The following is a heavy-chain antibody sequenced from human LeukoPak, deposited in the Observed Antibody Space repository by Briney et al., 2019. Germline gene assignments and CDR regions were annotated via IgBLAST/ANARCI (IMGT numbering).Heavy chain of an antibody. CDR3: ARDLFCSSTSCYVGIDY. Sequence: ASVTVSCKASGYTFTSYYMHWVRQAPGQGLEWMGIINPSGGSTSYAQKFQGRVTMTRDTSTSTVYMELSSLRSEDTAVYYCARDLFCSSTSCYVGIDYWGQGTLVTVSS. V-gene: IGHV1-46*01. CDR2: INPSGGST. CDR1: GYTFTSYY. J-gene: IGHJ4*02. D-gene: IGHD2-2*01.